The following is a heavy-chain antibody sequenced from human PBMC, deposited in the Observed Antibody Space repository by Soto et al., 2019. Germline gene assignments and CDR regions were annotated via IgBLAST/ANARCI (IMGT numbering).Heavy chain of an antibody. J-gene: IGHJ4*02. Sequence: SETLSLTCTVSGGSVSSGSYYWSWIRQPPGKGLEWIGYIYYSGSTNYNPSLKSRVTISVDTSKNQFSLKLSSVTAADTAVYYCARALYDSSGYPLGYWGQGTLVTVSS. CDR1: GGSVSSGSYY. CDR3: ARALYDSSGYPLGY. CDR2: IYYSGST. D-gene: IGHD3-22*01. V-gene: IGHV4-61*01.